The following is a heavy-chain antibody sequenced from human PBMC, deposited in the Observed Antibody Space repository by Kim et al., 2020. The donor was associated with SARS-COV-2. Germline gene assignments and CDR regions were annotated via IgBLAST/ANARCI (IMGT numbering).Heavy chain of an antibody. CDR2: IIPIFGTA. D-gene: IGHD5-12*01. CDR1: GGTFSSYA. J-gene: IGHJ3*02. Sequence: SVKVSCKASGGTFSSYAISWVRQAPGQGLEWMGGIIPIFGTANYAQKFQGRVTITADESTSTAYMELSSLRSEDTAVYYCARDTSPGYGGYDYPAFDIWGQGTMVTVSS. CDR3: ARDTSPGYGGYDYPAFDI. V-gene: IGHV1-69*13.